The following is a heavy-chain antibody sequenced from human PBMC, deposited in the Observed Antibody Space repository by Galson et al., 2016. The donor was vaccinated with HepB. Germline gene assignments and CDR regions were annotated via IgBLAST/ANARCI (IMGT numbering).Heavy chain of an antibody. Sequence: SLRLSCAASGFTSTNYAMTWVRQAPGRGLEWVSTIRGDGSATLYADSVKGRLTISTDSSKNTLYLQMGGLRAEDTAVYYCAKAQPTHTTGWGGAFDVWGQGTMVTVFS. CDR3: AKAQPTHTTGWGGAFDV. CDR1: GFTSTNYA. D-gene: IGHD6-19*01. J-gene: IGHJ3*01. V-gene: IGHV3-23*01. CDR2: IRGDGSAT.